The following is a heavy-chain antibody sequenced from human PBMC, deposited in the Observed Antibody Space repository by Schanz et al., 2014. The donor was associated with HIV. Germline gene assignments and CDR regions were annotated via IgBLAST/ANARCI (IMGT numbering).Heavy chain of an antibody. J-gene: IGHJ4*02. CDR1: GFKFNSYG. D-gene: IGHD2-2*01. CDR3: ARDGARTSHWGF. V-gene: IGHV3-30*03. CDR2: TSYDGTKK. Sequence: QEQLVESGGGVVQPGRSLRLSCVASGFKFNSYGMHWVRQAPGKGLEWVAVTSYDGTKKHYADSVKGRFTISRDNSKNTLYLQMNSLGVEDTAVYFCARDGARTSHWGFWGQGTLVTVSS.